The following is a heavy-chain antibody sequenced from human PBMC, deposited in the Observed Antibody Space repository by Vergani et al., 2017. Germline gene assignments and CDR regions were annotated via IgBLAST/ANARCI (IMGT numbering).Heavy chain of an antibody. CDR2: IYTSGST. CDR1: GGSISSYY. D-gene: IGHD3-9*01. J-gene: IGHJ4*02. V-gene: IGHV4-4*07. CDR3: ARAKGRYDILTGYYDY. Sequence: QVQLQESGPGLVKPSETLSLTCTVSGGSISSYYWSWIRQPAGKGLEWIGRIYTSGSTNYNPSLKSRVTISVDTSKNQFSLKLCSVTAADTAVYYCARAKGRYDILTGYYDYWGQGTLVTVSS.